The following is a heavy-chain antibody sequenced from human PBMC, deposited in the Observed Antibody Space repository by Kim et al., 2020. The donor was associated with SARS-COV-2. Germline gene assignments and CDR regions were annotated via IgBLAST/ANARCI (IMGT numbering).Heavy chain of an antibody. J-gene: IGHJ3*02. Sequence: GGSLRLSCAASGFTFSSYAMSWVRQAPGKGLEWVSAISGSGGSTYYADSVKGRFTISRDNSKNTLYLQMNSLRAEDTAVYYCAKDLEDSSGYYDAFDIWGEETMVTVSS. D-gene: IGHD3-22*01. CDR1: GFTFSSYA. CDR2: ISGSGGST. V-gene: IGHV3-23*01. CDR3: AKDLEDSSGYYDAFDI.